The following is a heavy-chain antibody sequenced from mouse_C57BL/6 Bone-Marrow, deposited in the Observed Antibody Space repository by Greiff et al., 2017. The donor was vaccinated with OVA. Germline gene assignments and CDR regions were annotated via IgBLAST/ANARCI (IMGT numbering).Heavy chain of an antibody. V-gene: IGHV1-80*01. Sequence: QVQLQQSGAELVKPGASVKISCKASGYAFSSYWMNWVKQRPGKGLEWIGQIYPGDGDTNYNGQFKGKATLTADKSSSTAYLQLSSLTSEDSAVYFCAREGYYGFFDYWGQGTTLTVSS. CDR3: AREGYYGFFDY. CDR2: IYPGDGDT. CDR1: GYAFSSYW. J-gene: IGHJ2*01. D-gene: IGHD1-1*01.